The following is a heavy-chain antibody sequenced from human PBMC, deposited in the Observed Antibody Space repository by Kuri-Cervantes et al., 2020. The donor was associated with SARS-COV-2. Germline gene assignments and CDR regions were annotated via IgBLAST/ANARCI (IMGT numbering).Heavy chain of an antibody. CDR3: ARDKWPIVVVTCYFDY. CDR2: ISSSSSTI. J-gene: IGHJ4*02. CDR1: GFTFSSYS. Sequence: GDSLKISCAASGFTFSSYSMNWVHQAPGKGLEWVSYISSSSSTIYYADSVKGRFTISRDNAKNSLYLQMNSLRAEDTAVYYCARDKWPIVVVTCYFDYWGQGTLVTVSS. V-gene: IGHV3-48*01. D-gene: IGHD2-21*02.